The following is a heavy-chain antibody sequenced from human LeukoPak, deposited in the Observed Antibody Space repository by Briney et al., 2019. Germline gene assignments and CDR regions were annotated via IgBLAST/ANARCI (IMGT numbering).Heavy chain of an antibody. V-gene: IGHV3-30*02. J-gene: IGHJ4*02. Sequence: GGSLRLSCAASGFIFSDFGMHWVRQAPGKGLEWVAFIRSDGGKKYYADPVKGRFSISRDDSNRTLYLQMTSLRPEDTAFYFCARYSSGWPFDTWGQGTLVTVSS. D-gene: IGHD6-19*01. CDR3: ARYSSGWPFDT. CDR1: GFIFSDFG. CDR2: IRSDGGKK.